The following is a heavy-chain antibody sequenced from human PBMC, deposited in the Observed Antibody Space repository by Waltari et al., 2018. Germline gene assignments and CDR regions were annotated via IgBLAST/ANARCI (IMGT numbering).Heavy chain of an antibody. CDR2: IRSKPNNYAT. CDR3: TGGAVTGTDF. J-gene: IGHJ4*02. D-gene: IGHD6-13*01. V-gene: IGHV3-73*01. CDR1: GCPFGVST. Sequence: EVPVVESGGGLVKPGGSLQLSCAAPGCPFGVSTIHWVRQTSGKGLEWIGRIRSKPNNYATRYTASVEGRFTISRDDSENTAYLQMSSLMTEDTAVYYCTGGAVTGTDFWGQGTLVTVSS.